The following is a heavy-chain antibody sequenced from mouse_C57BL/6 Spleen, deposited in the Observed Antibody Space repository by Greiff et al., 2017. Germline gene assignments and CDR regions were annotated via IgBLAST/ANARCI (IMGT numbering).Heavy chain of an antibody. CDR3: AGSSDYAWFAY. CDR2: INPSSGYT. V-gene: IGHV1-4*01. Sequence: QVQLKEPGAELARPGASVKMSCKASGYTFTSYTMHWVKQRPGQGLEWIGNINPSSGYTKYNQKFKDKATLTADKSSSTAYMPLSSLTSEDSAVXYCAGSSDYAWFAYGGQGTLVTVSA. D-gene: IGHD2-4*01. J-gene: IGHJ3*01. CDR1: GYTFTSYT.